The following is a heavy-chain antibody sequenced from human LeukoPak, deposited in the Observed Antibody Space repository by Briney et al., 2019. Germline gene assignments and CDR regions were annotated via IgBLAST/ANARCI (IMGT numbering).Heavy chain of an antibody. CDR1: GYSISSGYY. Sequence: PSETLSLTCTVAGYSISSGYYWGWIRQPPRNGLEWIASILHSGSTYYNPSLKSRVTISVDTSKTQFSLKLSSVTAADTAVYYCAGEDSISSLIYYWGQGTLVTVSS. D-gene: IGHD6-6*01. CDR2: ILHSGST. CDR3: AGEDSISSLIYY. J-gene: IGHJ4*02. V-gene: IGHV4-38-2*02.